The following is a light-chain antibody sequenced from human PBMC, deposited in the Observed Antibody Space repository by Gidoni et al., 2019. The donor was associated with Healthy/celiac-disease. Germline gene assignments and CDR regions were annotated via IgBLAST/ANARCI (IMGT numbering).Light chain of an antibody. CDR3: QSYDSSLSGHVV. CDR1: SPNIGAGYA. CDR2: GNS. J-gene: IGLJ2*01. V-gene: IGLV1-40*01. Sequence: QPVLTQPPSAPGPPGQTVTISCTGSSPNIGAGYAVHWYQQLPGTTPTLLIYGNSNRPSGVPDRFSGSKSGTSASLAITGLQAEDEADYYCQSYDSSLSGHVVFGGGTKLTVL.